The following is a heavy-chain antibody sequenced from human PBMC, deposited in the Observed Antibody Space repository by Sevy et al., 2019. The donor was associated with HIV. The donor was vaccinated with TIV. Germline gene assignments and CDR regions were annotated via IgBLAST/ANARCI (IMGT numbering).Heavy chain of an antibody. V-gene: IGHV3-33*01. Sequence: GGSLRLSCAASGFTPSTYAMHWVRQAPGKGLEWVAVIGYDGNNKYYADSVRGRFTISRDNSKNTLFLQMDSLRAEVTAVYYCARDPRMYGDYLLAYFDYWGQGTLVTVSS. J-gene: IGHJ4*02. CDR2: IGYDGNNK. CDR1: GFTPSTYA. D-gene: IGHD2-8*01. CDR3: ARDPRMYGDYLLAYFDY.